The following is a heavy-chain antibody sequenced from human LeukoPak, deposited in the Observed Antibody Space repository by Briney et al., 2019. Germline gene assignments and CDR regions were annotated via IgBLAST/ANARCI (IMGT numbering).Heavy chain of an antibody. CDR2: ISPNSGAT. V-gene: IGHV1-2*06. D-gene: IGHD4/OR15-4a*01. CDR3: ARDLWGWGSDYLDY. Sequence: ASVKVSCKASGYTFTDYYVHWVRLVPGPGLEGMGRISPNSGATNYAEKFRGRVTMARDTSINTVYMEMSSLRSDDTAVYYCARDLWGWGSDYLDYWGQGTLVTVSS. CDR1: GYTFTDYY. J-gene: IGHJ4*02.